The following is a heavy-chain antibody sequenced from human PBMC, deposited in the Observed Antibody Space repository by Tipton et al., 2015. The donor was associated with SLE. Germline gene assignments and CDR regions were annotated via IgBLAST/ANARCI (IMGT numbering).Heavy chain of an antibody. D-gene: IGHD6-13*01. CDR2: IYYSGST. CDR1: GGSISSSSYY. V-gene: IGHV4-39*07. CDR3: ARDASPYLVAAAPYGMDV. J-gene: IGHJ6*02. Sequence: TLSLTCTVSGGSISSSSYYWGWIRQPPGKGLEWIGSIYYSGSTYYNPSLKSRVTISVDTSKNQFSLKLSSVTAADTAVYYCARDASPYLVAAAPYGMDVWGQGTTVTVSS.